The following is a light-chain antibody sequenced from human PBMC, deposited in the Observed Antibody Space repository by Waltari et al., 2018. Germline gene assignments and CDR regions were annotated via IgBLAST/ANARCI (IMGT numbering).Light chain of an antibody. J-gene: IGLJ1*01. CDR2: EVN. Sequence: QSALTQPASVSGSPGQSITIPCTGPSSAVGGYIFASWYQVHPGKVPKLIIYEVNRRPSGVSNRFSGSKSGNTASLTISGLQAEDEADFYCSSYASSGTLVFGSGTKVTVL. CDR1: SSAVGGYIF. CDR3: SSYASSGTLV. V-gene: IGLV2-14*01.